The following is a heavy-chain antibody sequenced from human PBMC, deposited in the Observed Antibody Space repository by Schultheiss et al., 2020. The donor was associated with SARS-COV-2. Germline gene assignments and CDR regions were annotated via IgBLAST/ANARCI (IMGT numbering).Heavy chain of an antibody. Sequence: GGSLRLSCKGSGYSFTSYWIGWVRQMPGKGLEWMGIIYPGDSDTRYSPSFQGQVTISADKSISTAYLQWSSLKASDNAMYYCARDRSWDTPDYWGQGTLVTVSS. CDR2: IYPGDSDT. J-gene: IGHJ4*02. CDR3: ARDRSWDTPDY. V-gene: IGHV5-51*01. CDR1: GYSFTSYW. D-gene: IGHD5-18*01.